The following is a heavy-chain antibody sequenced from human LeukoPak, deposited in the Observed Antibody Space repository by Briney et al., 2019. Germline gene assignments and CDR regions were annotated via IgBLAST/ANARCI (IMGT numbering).Heavy chain of an antibody. J-gene: IGHJ3*02. CDR3: ARDFSLLQKLDAFDI. Sequence: ASVKVSCKASGYTFTSYGISWVRQAPGQGLEWMGWISAYNGNTNYAQKLQGRVTITADKSTSTAYMELSSLRSEDTAVYYCARDFSLLQKLDAFDIWGQGTMVTVSS. CDR1: GYTFTSYG. D-gene: IGHD3-3*01. V-gene: IGHV1-18*01. CDR2: ISAYNGNT.